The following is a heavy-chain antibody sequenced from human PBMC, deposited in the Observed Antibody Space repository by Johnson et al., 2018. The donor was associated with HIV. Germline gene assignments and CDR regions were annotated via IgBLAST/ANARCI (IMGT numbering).Heavy chain of an antibody. CDR2: ISSDACIK. CDR1: AFTFSSYS. J-gene: IGHJ3*02. V-gene: IGHV3-30*04. Sequence: QMQLVESGGGLVKPGGSLILSCAASAFTFSSYSMHWVRQAPRTVLAWVAVISSDACIKYYSVSVKGRFTISRDNTKNTLYLQMNSLRAEDTAVYYCARPRSSGLGFDAFDIWGQGTMVTVSS. CDR3: ARPRSSGLGFDAFDI. D-gene: IGHD3-22*01.